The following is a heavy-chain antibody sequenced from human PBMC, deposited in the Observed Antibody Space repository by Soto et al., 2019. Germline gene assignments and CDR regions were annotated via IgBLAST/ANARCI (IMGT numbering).Heavy chain of an antibody. D-gene: IGHD4-17*01. Sequence: EVQLLESGGGLIQPGGSLRLSCVASGFTFSSYAMSWVRQARGKGLEWVSTISGSGAYTYYADSVKGRFTISRDNSNNTLYLQMNSLRAGDTAIYYCAKDRGLTTVTFDPFQAWGQGTLVAVSS. CDR3: AKDRGLTTVTFDPFQA. CDR1: GFTFSSYA. V-gene: IGHV3-23*01. CDR2: ISGSGAYT. J-gene: IGHJ1*01.